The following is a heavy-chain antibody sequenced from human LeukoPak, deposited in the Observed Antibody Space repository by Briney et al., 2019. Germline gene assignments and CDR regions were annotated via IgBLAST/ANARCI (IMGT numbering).Heavy chain of an antibody. CDR1: GYTFTDYY. CDR2: INPNSGGT. J-gene: IGHJ4*02. CDR3: ARGRYCSETSCSDFDS. Sequence: ASVKVSCKASGYTFTDYYMHWVRQAPGPGLEWMGWINPNSGGTDYAQKFQGRVTMIRDTSISTAYMELSRLTSDDTAVYYCARGRYCSETSCSDFDSWGQGTLVTVPS. V-gene: IGHV1-2*02. D-gene: IGHD2-2*01.